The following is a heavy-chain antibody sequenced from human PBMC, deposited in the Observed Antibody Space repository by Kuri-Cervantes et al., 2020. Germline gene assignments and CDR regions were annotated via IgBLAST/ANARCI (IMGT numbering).Heavy chain of an antibody. CDR1: GGSISSYY. V-gene: IGHV4-39*02. CDR2: IYNSGST. CDR3: ARDLVAAIRVDV. Sequence: GSLRLSCTVSGGSISSYYWGWIRQPPGKGLEWVGSIYNSGSTYYNPSLKSRVTVSVDMSKNQFSLKLSSVTAADTAVYYCARDLVAAIRVDVWGKGTTVTVSS. J-gene: IGHJ6*04. D-gene: IGHD5-12*01.